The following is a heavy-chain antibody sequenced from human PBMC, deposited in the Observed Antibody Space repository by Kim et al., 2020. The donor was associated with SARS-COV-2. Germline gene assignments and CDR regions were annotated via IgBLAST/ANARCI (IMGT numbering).Heavy chain of an antibody. CDR2: IDCGNGNA. CDR1: GHTFTRDS. J-gene: IGHJ4*02. Sequence: ASVKVSCKTSGHTFTRDSIHWVRQAPGQGLEWLGGIDCGNGNAIYSQNFQGRVTFTTDTSASTGYMKLSSLRSEDSAVYYCLGGYYFDYWGQGTLVTVSS. D-gene: IGHD2-15*01. V-gene: IGHV1-3*01. CDR3: LGGYYFDY.